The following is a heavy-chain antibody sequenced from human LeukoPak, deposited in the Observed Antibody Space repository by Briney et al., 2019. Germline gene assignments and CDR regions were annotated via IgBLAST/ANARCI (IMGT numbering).Heavy chain of an antibody. Sequence: QSGGSLRLSCAASGFTFSSYAMSWVRQAPGKGLECVSCNYGGGGVTYYADSVKGRFTLSSDNSKNTLYLQMNSLRAEDSAVYYCATTLGSGERSFDYWGQGTLVTVSS. V-gene: IGHV3-23*01. D-gene: IGHD3-3*01. J-gene: IGHJ4*02. CDR1: GFTFSSYA. CDR3: ATTLGSGERSFDY. CDR2: NYGGGGVT.